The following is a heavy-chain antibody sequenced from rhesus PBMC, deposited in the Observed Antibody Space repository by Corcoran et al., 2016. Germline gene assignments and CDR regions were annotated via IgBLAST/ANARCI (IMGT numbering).Heavy chain of an antibody. Sequence: QLQLQESGPGLVKPSETLSVTCAVSGGSISSSYWSWIRQAPGKGLDWIGYIYGRGSNTNYNPSLKSRVTLSVDTSRNQLSLRLSSVAAADTAVYFCTSDPRGSGWFDYWGQGVLVTVSS. V-gene: IGHV4-169*02. J-gene: IGHJ4*01. CDR3: TSDPRGSGWFDY. CDR2: IYGRGSNT. D-gene: IGHD6-31*01. CDR1: GGSISSSY.